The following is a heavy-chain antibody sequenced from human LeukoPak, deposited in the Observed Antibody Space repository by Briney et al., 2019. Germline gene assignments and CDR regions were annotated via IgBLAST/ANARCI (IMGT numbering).Heavy chain of an antibody. CDR1: GFTFNLAW. D-gene: IGHD4-17*01. Sequence: GGSLRLSCAASGFTFNLAWINWVRQAPGKGLEWVGRIKNKIDGGTTDYAAPVKGRFTISRDDSKNTVYLQMNSLKSEDTALSYCITDGDYGDYVDSWGQGTLVTVSS. CDR3: ITDGDYGDYVDS. V-gene: IGHV3-15*07. J-gene: IGHJ4*02. CDR2: IKNKIDGGTT.